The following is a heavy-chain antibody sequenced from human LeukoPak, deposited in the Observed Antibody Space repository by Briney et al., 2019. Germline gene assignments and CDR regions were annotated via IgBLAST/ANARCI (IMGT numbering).Heavy chain of an antibody. D-gene: IGHD4-23*01. J-gene: IGHJ3*02. CDR1: GLTFSSYW. CDR3: ARNKYGGNSNAFAI. V-gene: IGHV3-74*01. CDR2: INSDGSST. Sequence: GGSLRLSCAASGLTFSSYWMHWVLQAPGKGPVWVSRINSDGSSTDYADSVKGRFTISRDNAKNTLYLQMNSLRAEDAAMYYCARNKYGGNSNAFAIWGQGTMVTVSS.